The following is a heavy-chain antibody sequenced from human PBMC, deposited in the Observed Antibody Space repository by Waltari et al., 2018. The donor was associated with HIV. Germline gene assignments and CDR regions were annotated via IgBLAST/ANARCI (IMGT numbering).Heavy chain of an antibody. D-gene: IGHD4-17*01. Sequence: QVQLVQSGAEVKKPGASVKVSCKASGYTFTGYYMHWVRQAPGQGLEWMGWINPNSGGTNYARKCQGRVTMTRDTSISTAYMELSRLRSDDTAVYYCARDRTTVTDNWFDPWGQGTLVTVSS. CDR2: INPNSGGT. CDR1: GYTFTGYY. J-gene: IGHJ5*02. V-gene: IGHV1-2*02. CDR3: ARDRTTVTDNWFDP.